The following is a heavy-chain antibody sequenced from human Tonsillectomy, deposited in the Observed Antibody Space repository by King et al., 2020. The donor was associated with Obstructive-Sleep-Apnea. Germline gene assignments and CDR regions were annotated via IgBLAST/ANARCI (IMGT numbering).Heavy chain of an antibody. CDR3: ARDLAPSSSLYYYYAMDV. CDR2: ISSSGSTI. V-gene: IGHV3-11*01. J-gene: IGHJ6*02. D-gene: IGHD6-13*01. Sequence: VQLVESGGGLVKPGGSLRLSCAASGFTFSDYYMSWIRQAPGKGLEWVSYISSSGSTINYADSVKGRFTISRDNAKKSLYLQMNSLRAEDTAVHYCARDLAPSSSLYYYYAMDVWGQGTTVIVSS. CDR1: GFTFSDYY.